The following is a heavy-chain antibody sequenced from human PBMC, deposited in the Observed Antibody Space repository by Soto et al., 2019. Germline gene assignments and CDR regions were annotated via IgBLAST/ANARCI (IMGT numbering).Heavy chain of an antibody. D-gene: IGHD7-27*01. CDR2: IDWDDDK. J-gene: IGHJ6*02. V-gene: IGHV2-70*01. CDR1: GFSLSTSGMC. Sequence: GSRPTRVNPTQTLTLTCTFAGFSLSTSGMCVSWIRQPPGKALEWLALIDWDDDKYYSTSLKTRLTISKDTSKNQVVLTMTNMDPVDTATYYCARIRSNWGSYSYGMDVWGQRPTVTVSS. CDR3: ARIRSNWGSYSYGMDV.